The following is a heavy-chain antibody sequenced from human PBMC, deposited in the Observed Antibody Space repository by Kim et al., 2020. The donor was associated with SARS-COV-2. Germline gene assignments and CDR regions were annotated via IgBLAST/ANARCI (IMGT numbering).Heavy chain of an antibody. J-gene: IGHJ4*02. Sequence: GGSLRLSCAASGFTFSSYAMHWVRQAPGKGLEWVAVISYDGSNKYYADSVKGRFTISRDNSKNTLYLQMNSLRAEDTAVYYCARANYDSSGYYAPVGPLTYWGQGTLVTVSS. CDR2: ISYDGSNK. CDR3: ARANYDSSGYYAPVGPLTY. CDR1: GFTFSSYA. D-gene: IGHD3-22*01. V-gene: IGHV3-30-3*01.